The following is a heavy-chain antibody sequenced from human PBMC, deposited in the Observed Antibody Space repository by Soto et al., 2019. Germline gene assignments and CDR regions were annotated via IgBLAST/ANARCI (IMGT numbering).Heavy chain of an antibody. V-gene: IGHV1-46*02. CDR3: ARGPDYSDVPLWDY. J-gene: IGHJ4*02. Sequence: QVQLVQSGAEVRKPGASVRLSCETSGYTFNKYYIHWVRQAPGQGLEWVGIINIRGGTTESARELRGRVTITADKSTSTAYMELSNLRSEDTAVYFCARGPDYSDVPLWDYWGQGTLVTVSS. CDR2: INIRGGTT. D-gene: IGHD4-17*01. CDR1: GYTFNKYY.